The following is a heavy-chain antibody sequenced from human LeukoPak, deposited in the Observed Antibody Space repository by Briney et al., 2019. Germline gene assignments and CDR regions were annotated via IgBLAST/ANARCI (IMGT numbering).Heavy chain of an antibody. CDR2: ISGSGGST. CDR1: GFTFSSSA. D-gene: IGHD3-10*01. J-gene: IGHJ4*02. V-gene: IGHV3-23*01. CDR3: AKDGFTMVRGVIITQIFDY. Sequence: GGSLRLSCAASGFTFSSSAMSWVRQVPGKGLEWVSAISGSGGSTYYADSVKGRFTISRDNSKNTLYLQMNSLRAEDTAVYYCAKDGFTMVRGVIITQIFDYWGQGTLVTVSS.